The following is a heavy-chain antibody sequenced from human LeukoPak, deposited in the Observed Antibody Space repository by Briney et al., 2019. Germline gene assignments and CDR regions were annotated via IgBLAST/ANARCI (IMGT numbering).Heavy chain of an antibody. CDR1: GFTFSSYA. J-gene: IGHJ4*02. Sequence: GGSLRLSCAASGFTFSSYAMSWVRQAPGKGLEWVSAISGSGGSTYYADSVKGRFTISRDNSKNTLYLQMNGLRAEDTAVYYCARDLGYCTNGVCHTRFDYWGQGTLVAVSS. D-gene: IGHD2-8*01. CDR3: ARDLGYCTNGVCHTRFDY. V-gene: IGHV3-23*01. CDR2: ISGSGGST.